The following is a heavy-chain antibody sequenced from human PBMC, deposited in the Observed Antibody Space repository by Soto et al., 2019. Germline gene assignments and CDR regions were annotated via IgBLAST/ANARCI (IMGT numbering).Heavy chain of an antibody. V-gene: IGHV3-30*14. Sequence: GGSLRLSCAASGFTLSSYAMHCVRQAPGKGLEWVAVISYDGSNKYYADSVKGRFTISRDNSKNTLYLQMNSLRAEDTAVYYCARSGYSYGPFDSWGQGTLVTVSS. J-gene: IGHJ4*02. CDR1: GFTLSSYA. D-gene: IGHD5-18*01. CDR2: ISYDGSNK. CDR3: ARSGYSYGPFDS.